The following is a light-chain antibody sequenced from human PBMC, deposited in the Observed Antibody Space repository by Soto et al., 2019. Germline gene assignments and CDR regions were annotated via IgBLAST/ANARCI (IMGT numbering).Light chain of an antibody. V-gene: IGLV2-14*01. CDR2: DVT. CDR3: SSYKSSHTLWV. J-gene: IGLJ3*02. CDR1: SSDVGGYDY. Sequence: QSVLTQPASVSGSPGQSITISCTGTSSDVGGYDYVSWYQHHPGKAPKLMIYDVTHRPSGVSNRFSGSKSGNTASLTISGLQAEDEADYYCSSYKSSHTLWVFGGGTQLTVL.